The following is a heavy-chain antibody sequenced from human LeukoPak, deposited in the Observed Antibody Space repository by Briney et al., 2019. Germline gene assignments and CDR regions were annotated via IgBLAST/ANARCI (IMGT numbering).Heavy chain of an antibody. V-gene: IGHV3-7*01. CDR2: IKQDGSEK. D-gene: IGHD2-2*01. Sequence: GGSLRLSCAASGFTFSSYWMSWVRQAPGKGLEWVANIKQDGSEKYYVDSVKGRFTISRDNAKNSLYLQMNSLRAEDTAVYYCAKDPKKQYPDYFDYWGQGTLVTVSS. J-gene: IGHJ4*02. CDR1: GFTFSSYW. CDR3: AKDPKKQYPDYFDY.